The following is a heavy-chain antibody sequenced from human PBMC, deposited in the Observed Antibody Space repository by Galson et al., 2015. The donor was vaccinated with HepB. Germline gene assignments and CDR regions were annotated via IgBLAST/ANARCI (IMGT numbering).Heavy chain of an antibody. Sequence: ETLSLTCTVSGYSISSGYYWGWIRQPPGKGLEWIGSIYHSGSTYYNPSLKSRVTISVDTSKNQFSLKLSSVTAADTAVYYCARDHGWLVRSIGAFDIWGQGTMVTVSS. CDR1: GYSISSGYY. CDR3: ARDHGWLVRSIGAFDI. D-gene: IGHD6-19*01. J-gene: IGHJ3*02. V-gene: IGHV4-38-2*02. CDR2: IYHSGST.